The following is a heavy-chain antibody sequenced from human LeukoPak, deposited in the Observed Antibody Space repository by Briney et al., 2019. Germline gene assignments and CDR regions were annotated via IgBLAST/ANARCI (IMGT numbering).Heavy chain of an antibody. CDR2: INHSGST. V-gene: IGHV4-34*01. CDR1: GGSFSGYY. Sequence: PSETLSLTCAVYGGSFSGYYWSWIRQPPGKGLEWIGEINHSGSTNYNPSLKSRVTISVDTSKNQFSLKLSSVTAADTAVYYCARKSIRLAFVWGQGTLVTVSS. J-gene: IGHJ4*02. CDR3: ARKSIRLAFV. D-gene: IGHD5-12*01.